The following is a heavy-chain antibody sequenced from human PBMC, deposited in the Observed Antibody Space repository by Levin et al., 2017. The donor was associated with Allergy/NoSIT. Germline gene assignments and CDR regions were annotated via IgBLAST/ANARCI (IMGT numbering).Heavy chain of an antibody. CDR2: ISWNSGYI. J-gene: IGHJ4*02. CDR3: SKSLGEY. V-gene: IGHV3-9*01. Sequence: PPGGSLRLSCAASGFTFDDHSMLWFRQAAGKGPECVAFISWNSGYIVYADSVKGRFTISRDNARNSLYLQMSSLRPEDTAMYYCSKSLGEYWGQGAQVIVSS. CDR1: GFTFDDHS.